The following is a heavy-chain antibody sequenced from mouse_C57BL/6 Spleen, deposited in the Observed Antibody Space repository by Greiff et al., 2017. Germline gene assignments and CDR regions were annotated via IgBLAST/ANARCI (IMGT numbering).Heavy chain of an antibody. Sequence: EVQLQQSGAELVRPGASVKLSCTASGFNIKDDYMHWVKQRPEQGLEWIGWIDPENGDTEYASKFQGKATITADTSSNTAYLQLSSLTSEDTAVYYCTTWSLGNYIDYWGQGTTLTVSS. CDR3: TTWSLGNYIDY. D-gene: IGHD2-14*01. CDR1: GFNIKDDY. V-gene: IGHV14-4*01. J-gene: IGHJ2*01. CDR2: IDPENGDT.